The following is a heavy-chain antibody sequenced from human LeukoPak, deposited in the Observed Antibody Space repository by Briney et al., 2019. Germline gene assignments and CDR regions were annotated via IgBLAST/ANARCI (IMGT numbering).Heavy chain of an antibody. J-gene: IGHJ4*02. Sequence: RGDSLNISFKGSGYIFTTYGIGWLRQMPGKGLEWMGSIYPGDSDTKYSSSLHGQVTISADNSISTDYLQWSRLNGSDTAMSSCARATWQIVSPYYFDYWGQGTMVTVSS. CDR3: ARATWQIVSPYYFDY. CDR2: IYPGDSDT. V-gene: IGHV5-51*01. CDR1: GYIFTTYG. D-gene: IGHD2/OR15-2a*01.